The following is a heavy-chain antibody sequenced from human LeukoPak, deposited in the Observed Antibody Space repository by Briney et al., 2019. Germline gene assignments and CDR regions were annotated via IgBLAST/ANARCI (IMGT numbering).Heavy chain of an antibody. V-gene: IGHV4-34*01. Sequence: PSETLSLTCAVYGGSFSGYYWSWIRQPPGEGLEWIGEINHSGSTNYNPSLKSRVTISVDTSKNQFSLKLSSVTAADTAVYYCGVTTYYYYGMDVWGQGTTVTVSS. CDR2: INHSGST. CDR3: GVTTYYYYGMDV. CDR1: GGSFSGYY. J-gene: IGHJ6*02. D-gene: IGHD4-11*01.